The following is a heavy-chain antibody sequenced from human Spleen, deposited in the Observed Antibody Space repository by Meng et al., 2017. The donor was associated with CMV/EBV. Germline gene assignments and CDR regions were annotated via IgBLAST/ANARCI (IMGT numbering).Heavy chain of an antibody. D-gene: IGHD2-2*01. CDR2: ISYDGSNK. CDR3: ARDPEGYCSSTSCYFYPNYYYGMDV. V-gene: IGHV3-30-3*01. Sequence: GESLKISCAASGFTFSSYAMHWVRQAPGKGLEWVAVISYDGSNKYYADSVKGRFTISRDNSKNTLYLQMNSLRAEDTAVYYCARDPEGYCSSTSCYFYPNYYYGMDVWGQGTTVTVSS. J-gene: IGHJ6*02. CDR1: GFTFSSYA.